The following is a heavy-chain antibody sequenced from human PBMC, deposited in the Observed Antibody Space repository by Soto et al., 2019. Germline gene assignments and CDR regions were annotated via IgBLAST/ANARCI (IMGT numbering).Heavy chain of an antibody. CDR2: IIPIFGTA. J-gene: IGHJ6*02. V-gene: IGHV1-69*13. Sequence: SVKVSCKASGGTFSSYAISWVRQAPGQGLEWMGGIIPIFGTANYAQKFQGRVTITADESTSTAYMELSSLRSEDTAVYDCAKCISVSGNSYYYYGMYFWAQRTTVTVSS. D-gene: IGHD6-19*01. CDR3: AKCISVSGNSYYYYGMYF. CDR1: GGTFSSYA.